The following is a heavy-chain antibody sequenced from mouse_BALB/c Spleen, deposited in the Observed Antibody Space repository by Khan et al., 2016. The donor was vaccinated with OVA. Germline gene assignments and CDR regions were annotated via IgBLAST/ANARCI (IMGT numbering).Heavy chain of an antibody. CDR3: ASNYGSDFDY. D-gene: IGHD1-1*01. J-gene: IGHJ2*01. V-gene: IGHV1-20*01. CDR1: GYSFTGYF. Sequence: EVKLLESGPELVKPGASVKISCKPSGYSFTGYFMNWVMKSHGKSLEWFGRINPHIGETFYNQKFKGKATLTVDESSSTANMELGSLKSEDSAVYYCASNYGSDFDYWGQGTPLTVSA. CDR2: INPHIGET.